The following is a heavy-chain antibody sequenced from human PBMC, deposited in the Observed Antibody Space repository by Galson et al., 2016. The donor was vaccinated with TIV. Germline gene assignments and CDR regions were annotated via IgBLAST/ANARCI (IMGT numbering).Heavy chain of an antibody. D-gene: IGHD3-22*01. CDR3: VRSGTYYYDSSGDN. V-gene: IGHV1-69*04. CDR2: IIPLFGIV. Sequence: SVKVSCKASGGIFFGYGISWVRQAPGQGLEWMGRIIPLFGIVSYARRFQGRVAIIADKSTGTTYMELSSLRSEDTAVYYCVRSGTYYYDSSGDNWGQGTLVTVSS. J-gene: IGHJ4*02. CDR1: GGIFFGYG.